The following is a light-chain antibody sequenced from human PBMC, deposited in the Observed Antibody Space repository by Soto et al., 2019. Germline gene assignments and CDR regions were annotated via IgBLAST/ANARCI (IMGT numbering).Light chain of an antibody. CDR2: KAS. J-gene: IGKJ4*01. CDR3: LQYDSYPLT. V-gene: IGKV1-5*03. CDR1: QTISNY. Sequence: DIQMTQSPSTLSASVGDRVSITCRASQTISNYLAWYQQKPGKAPKLLIFKASSLQSGVPSRFSGSGSGTEYTLTISSLEPDDFATYFCLQYDSYPLTFGGGTKVDIK.